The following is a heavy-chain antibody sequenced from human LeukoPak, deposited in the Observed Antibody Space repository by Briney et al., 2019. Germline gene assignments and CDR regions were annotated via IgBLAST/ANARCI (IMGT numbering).Heavy chain of an antibody. Sequence: SETLSLTCTVSGGSISSSSYYWGWIRQPPGKGLEWTGSIYYSGSTYYNPSLKSRVTISVDTSKNQFSLKLSSVTAADTAVYYCARQSQWLVHFDYWGQGTLVTVSS. J-gene: IGHJ4*02. D-gene: IGHD6-19*01. CDR1: GGSISSSSYY. CDR2: IYYSGST. CDR3: ARQSQWLVHFDY. V-gene: IGHV4-39*01.